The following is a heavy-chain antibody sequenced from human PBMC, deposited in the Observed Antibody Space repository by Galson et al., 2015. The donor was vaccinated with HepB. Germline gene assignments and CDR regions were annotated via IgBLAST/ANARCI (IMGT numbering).Heavy chain of an antibody. Sequence: SLRLSCAASGFTFSSYAMSWVRQAPGKGLEWVSAISGSGGSTYYADSLKGRFTISRDNSKNTLYLQMNSLRAEDTAVYYCAKARSVSGFGGGLDVWGQGTTVTVSS. CDR3: AKARSVSGFGGGLDV. V-gene: IGHV3-23*01. CDR1: GFTFSSYA. D-gene: IGHD3-10*01. J-gene: IGHJ6*02. CDR2: ISGSGGST.